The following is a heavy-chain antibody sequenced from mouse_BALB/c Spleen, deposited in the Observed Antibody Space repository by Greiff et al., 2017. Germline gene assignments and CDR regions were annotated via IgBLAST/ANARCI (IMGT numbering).Heavy chain of an antibody. D-gene: IGHD2-4*01. CDR1: GYSITSDYA. CDR2: ISYSGST. CDR3: ARSTMITTRGFAY. Sequence: EVKLMESGPGLVKPSQSLSLTCTVTGYSITSDYAWNWIRQFPGNKLEWMGYISYSGSTSYNPSLKSRISITRDTSKNQFFLQLNSVTTEDTATYYCARSTMITTRGFAYWGQGTLVTVS. V-gene: IGHV3-2*02. J-gene: IGHJ3*01.